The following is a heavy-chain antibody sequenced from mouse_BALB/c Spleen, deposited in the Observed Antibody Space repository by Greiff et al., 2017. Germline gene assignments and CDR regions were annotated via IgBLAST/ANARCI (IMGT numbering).Heavy chain of an antibody. CDR2: ISYSGST. CDR3: ADCGSYAMDY. CDR1: GDSITSCY. Sequence: EVQLLESGPSLVKPSQSLSLTCSVTGDSITSCYLNWIRKFPGNKLEYMGYISYSGSTYYNPSLKTRISITRDTSKNQYYLQLNSVTTEDTATYYCADCGSYAMDYWGQGTSVTVSS. D-gene: IGHD1-2*01. J-gene: IGHJ4*01. V-gene: IGHV3-8*02.